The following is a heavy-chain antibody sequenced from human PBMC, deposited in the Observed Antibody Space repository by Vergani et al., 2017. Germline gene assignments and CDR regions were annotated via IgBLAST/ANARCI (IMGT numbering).Heavy chain of an antibody. Sequence: QVQLVESGGGVVQPGRSLRLSCAASGFTFSSYAMHWVRQAPGKGLEWVAVISYDGSNKYYADSVKGRFTISRDNSKNTLYLQMNSLRAEDTAVYYCARDRGNWREPLDYWGQGTLVTVSS. CDR3: ARDRGNWREPLDY. D-gene: IGHD1-1*01. CDR2: ISYDGSNK. CDR1: GFTFSSYA. V-gene: IGHV3-30-3*01. J-gene: IGHJ4*02.